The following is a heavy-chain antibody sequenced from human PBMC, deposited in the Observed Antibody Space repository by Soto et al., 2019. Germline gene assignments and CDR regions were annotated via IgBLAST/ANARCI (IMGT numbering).Heavy chain of an antibody. CDR2: INGYNGNT. J-gene: IGHJ4*02. Sequence: QVHLVQSGAEVKKTGASVKVSCKTSGYTFINYGISWVRQAPGQGLEWMGWINGYNGNTNYARKFQGKFTMTTDTATNAAFMELTSLRSDDTAVYYCARGDCPVHFDYWCQRTLVTVSS. CDR3: ARGDCPVHFDY. CDR1: GYTFINYG. D-gene: IGHD2-21*02. V-gene: IGHV1-18*01.